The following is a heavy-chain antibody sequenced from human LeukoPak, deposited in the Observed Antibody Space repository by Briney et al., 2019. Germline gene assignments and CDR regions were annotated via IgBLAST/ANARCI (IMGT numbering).Heavy chain of an antibody. CDR1: GGSISSDY. CDR3: ARDRASAGGFDY. D-gene: IGHD2-15*01. CDR2: IYYSGTT. V-gene: IGHV4-59*01. Sequence: SETLSLTCTVSGGSISSDYWSWIRQSPGKGLEWIGYIYYSGTTNYNPSLQSRVTISVATSKNQFSLKLSSVTAADTALYYCARDRASAGGFDYWGQGTLVTVSS. J-gene: IGHJ4*02.